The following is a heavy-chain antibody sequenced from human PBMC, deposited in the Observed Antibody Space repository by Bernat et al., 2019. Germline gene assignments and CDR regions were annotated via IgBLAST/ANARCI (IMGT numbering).Heavy chain of an antibody. D-gene: IGHD6-13*01. CDR1: GFTFSTYA. CDR3: AKGLASSWPGSDC. Sequence: EVQLLESGGGLVQPGGSLRLFCTASGFTFSTYAMTWVRQAPGKGLEWVSTITDRGGGPYYADSVKGRFTISRENSKSTLYLQMNSLRAEDTALYYCAKGLASSWPGSDCWGQGTLVTVSS. V-gene: IGHV3-23*01. CDR2: ITDRGGGP. J-gene: IGHJ4*02.